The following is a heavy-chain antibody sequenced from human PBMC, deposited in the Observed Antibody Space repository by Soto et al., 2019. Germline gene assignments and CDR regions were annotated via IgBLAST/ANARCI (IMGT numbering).Heavy chain of an antibody. J-gene: IGHJ6*01. Sequence: GGSLRLSCAASGFTFSSYAMHCVRQAPGKGLEWVAGISYDGSNKYYADSVKGRFTISRDTSKNTLFLQMDSLRAEDTAVYYCVRPSPSGENYGMDVWGQGTKVTVSS. CDR2: ISYDGSNK. CDR1: GFTFSSYA. CDR3: VRPSPSGENYGMDV. V-gene: IGHV3-30*14. D-gene: IGHD3-10*01.